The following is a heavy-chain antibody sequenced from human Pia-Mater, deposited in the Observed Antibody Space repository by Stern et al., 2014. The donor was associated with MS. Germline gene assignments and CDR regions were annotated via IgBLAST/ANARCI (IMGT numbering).Heavy chain of an antibody. CDR2: IWYDGNNK. CDR1: GFTFSTSG. CDR3: AGAYDSSGYYDY. D-gene: IGHD3-22*01. V-gene: IGHV3-33*01. Sequence: VQLVESGGGVVQPGRSLRLSCEASGFTFSTSGMHWVRQAPGKGLEWVAVIWYDGNNKYYADSVKGRFTVSRDNSKNTLYLQMNSLSAEDTAVYYCAGAYDSSGYYDYWGLGTLVTVSS. J-gene: IGHJ4*02.